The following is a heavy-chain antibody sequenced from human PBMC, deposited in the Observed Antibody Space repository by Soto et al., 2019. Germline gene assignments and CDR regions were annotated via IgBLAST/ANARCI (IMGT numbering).Heavy chain of an antibody. CDR1: GFTFSSDA. D-gene: IGHD5-12*01. V-gene: IGHV3-23*01. J-gene: IGHJ4*02. Sequence: GGSLRLSCAASGFTFSSDAMSWVRQAPGKRLEWVSGNSGRGDTTYHADSVKGRFTISRDNSKNTLYLQMNSLRAEDTAVYYCAKDTTTVANTGFDYWGQGTLVTVSS. CDR2: NSGRGDTT. CDR3: AKDTTTVANTGFDY.